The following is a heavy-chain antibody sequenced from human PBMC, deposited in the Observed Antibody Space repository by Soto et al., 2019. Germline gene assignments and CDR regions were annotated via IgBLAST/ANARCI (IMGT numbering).Heavy chain of an antibody. V-gene: IGHV3-23*01. J-gene: IGHJ4*02. D-gene: IGHD6-13*01. CDR1: EFTFSSYA. Sequence: EVQLLESGGGLVQPGGSLTLSCAASEFTFSSYAMSWVRQAPGKGLEWVSGISGSGVSTFYADSLKGRFTISRDNSKNTLYLKMHSLTADDTAIYYCAKEGGYNSSCYYFDYWGQGALVTVSS. CDR2: ISGSGVST. CDR3: AKEGGYNSSCYYFDY.